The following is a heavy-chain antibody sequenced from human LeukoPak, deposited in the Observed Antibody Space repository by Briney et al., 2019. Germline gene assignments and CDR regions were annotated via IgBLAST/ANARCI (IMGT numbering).Heavy chain of an antibody. CDR2: IYYSGST. D-gene: IGHD3-9*01. V-gene: IGHV4-59*01. CDR3: ARERGILTGYFNWFDP. CDR1: GGFNTHYY. Sequence: SETLSLTCSVSGGFNTHYYWSWIRQPPGKGLEWIGYIYYSGSTNYNPSLKSRVTISVDTSKNQFSLKLSSVTAADTAVYYCARERGILTGYFNWFDPWGQGTLVTVSS. J-gene: IGHJ5*02.